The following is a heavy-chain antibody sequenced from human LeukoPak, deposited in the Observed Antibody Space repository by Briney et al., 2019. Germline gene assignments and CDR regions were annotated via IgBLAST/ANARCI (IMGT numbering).Heavy chain of an antibody. CDR1: GFTFSSYW. J-gene: IGHJ4*02. CDR3: ARERGRLLYSGYDEGIFDY. CDR2: IKQDGSEK. D-gene: IGHD5-12*01. Sequence: GGSLRLSCAASGFTFSSYWMSWVRQAPGKGLEWVANIKQDGSEKYYVDSVEGRFTISRDNAKNSLYLQMNSLRAEDTAVYYCARERGRLLYSGYDEGIFDYWGQGTLVTVSS. V-gene: IGHV3-7*01.